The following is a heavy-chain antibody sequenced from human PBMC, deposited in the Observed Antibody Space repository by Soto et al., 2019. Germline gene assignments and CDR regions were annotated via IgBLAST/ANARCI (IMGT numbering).Heavy chain of an antibody. V-gene: IGHV3-9*01. CDR3: AKDVLPGIAATGPNWFDS. J-gene: IGHJ5*01. CDR2: ISWNSGNI. D-gene: IGHD6-13*01. Sequence: GGSLKLSCAASGFTFDDYAMHWVRQAPGKCLEWVSGISWNSGNIGYADSVKGRFTISRDNAKKSLYLQMNSLRAEDTALYYCAKDVLPGIAATGPNWFDSWGQGTLVTVSS. CDR1: GFTFDDYA.